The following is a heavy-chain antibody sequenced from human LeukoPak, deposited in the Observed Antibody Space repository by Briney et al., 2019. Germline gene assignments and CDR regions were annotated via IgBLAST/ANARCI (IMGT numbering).Heavy chain of an antibody. J-gene: IGHJ4*02. V-gene: IGHV4-59*01. CDR3: ARLSRLTDYHSGCPTYYFDY. D-gene: IGHD3-22*01. Sequence: SETLSLTCTVSGGSINNYYWSWIRQPPGKGLEWIGYIYYSGSTNYNPSLKSRVTMSEDTSKNQFFLKLSSVTAADTALYYCARLSRLTDYHSGCPTYYFDYWGQGTLVTVSS. CDR2: IYYSGST. CDR1: GGSINNYY.